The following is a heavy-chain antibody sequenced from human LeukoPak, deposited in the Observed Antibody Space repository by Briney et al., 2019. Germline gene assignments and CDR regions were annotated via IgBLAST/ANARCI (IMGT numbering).Heavy chain of an antibody. CDR3: ARGGLIELWFFDY. CDR2: INPSGGST. CDR1: GYTFTSYY. J-gene: IGHJ4*02. V-gene: IGHV1-46*01. D-gene: IGHD5-18*01. Sequence: ASVKVSCKASGYTFTSYYVHWVRQAPGQGLEWMGIINPSGGSTSYAQKFQGRVTMTRDTSTSTVYMELSSLRSEGTAVYFCARGGLIELWFFDYWGQGTLVTVSS.